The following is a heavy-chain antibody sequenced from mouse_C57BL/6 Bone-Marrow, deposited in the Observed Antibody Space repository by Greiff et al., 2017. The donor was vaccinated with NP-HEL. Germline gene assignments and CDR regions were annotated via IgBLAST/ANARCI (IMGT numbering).Heavy chain of an antibody. CDR2: INPNNGGT. Sequence: VQLKQSGPELVKPGASVKISCKASGYTFTDYYMNWVKQSHGKSLEWIGDINPNNGGTSYNQKFKGKATLTVDKSYSTAYMELRSLTSEDSAVYYCARGGYGNYFAWFAYWGQGTLVTVSA. D-gene: IGHD2-1*01. V-gene: IGHV1-26*01. CDR1: GYTFTDYY. J-gene: IGHJ3*01. CDR3: ARGGYGNYFAWFAY.